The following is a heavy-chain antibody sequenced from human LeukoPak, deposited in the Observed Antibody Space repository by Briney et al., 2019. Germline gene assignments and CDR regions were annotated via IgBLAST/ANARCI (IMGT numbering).Heavy chain of an antibody. CDR2: AIPLLNIS. J-gene: IGHJ6*02. CDR3: ARERCSGYDFGAGYFQCFGLDV. D-gene: IGHD5-12*01. CDR1: GGTFTNSA. V-gene: IGHV1-69*04. Sequence: SSVKVSCKASGGTFTNSAVNWVRQAPGQGLEWIGRAIPLLNISNYAPEYQGRVTITTDKTTNTVNLEVNSLTSEDTAVYYWARERCSGYDFGAGYFQCFGLDVWGQGTTVTVS.